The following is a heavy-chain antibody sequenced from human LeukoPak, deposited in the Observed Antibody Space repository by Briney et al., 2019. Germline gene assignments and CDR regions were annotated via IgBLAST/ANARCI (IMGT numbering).Heavy chain of an antibody. Sequence: PGGSLKLSCTVSGFIFSDSAIHWVRQAAGKGLEWVGRIRSKANSDETAYAASVKGRFTISRDDSKDTAYLQMHSLKPEDTAVYHCTSPAHDFDFWSGYYSVWGRGVQVTVPS. V-gene: IGHV3-73*01. J-gene: IGHJ2*01. D-gene: IGHD3-3*01. CDR1: GFIFSDSA. CDR2: IRSKANSDET. CDR3: TSPAHDFDFWSGYYSV.